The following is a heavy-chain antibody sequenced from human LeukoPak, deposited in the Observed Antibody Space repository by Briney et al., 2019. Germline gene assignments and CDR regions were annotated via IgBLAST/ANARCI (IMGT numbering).Heavy chain of an antibody. J-gene: IGHJ4*02. CDR2: FSWDGTT. V-gene: IGHV3-43*01. D-gene: IGHD3-22*01. CDR1: GLTFEDYT. CDR3: VKDLTYESSGSFFDY. Sequence: GGSLRLSCAASGLTFEDYTMHWVRQVPGKTLEWVSLFSWDGTTYYTDSLKGRFTISRDNSQDSLYLQMETLRSEDTAFYYCVKDLTYESSGSFFDYWGGGTLVTVS.